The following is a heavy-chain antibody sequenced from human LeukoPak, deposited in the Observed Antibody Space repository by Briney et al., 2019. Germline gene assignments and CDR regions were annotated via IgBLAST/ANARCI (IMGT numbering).Heavy chain of an antibody. CDR3: ATDFYDST. Sequence: GGSLRLSCAASGFTFSSYAMNWVRQAPGKGLEWVGRIRSNSDGGTIDYAAPVKGRFTLSRDGSKDTLYLQMNSLQTEDTAVYYCATDFYDSTWGQGTLVTVSS. D-gene: IGHD3-22*01. CDR1: GFTFSSYA. V-gene: IGHV3-15*07. J-gene: IGHJ5*02. CDR2: IRSNSDGGTI.